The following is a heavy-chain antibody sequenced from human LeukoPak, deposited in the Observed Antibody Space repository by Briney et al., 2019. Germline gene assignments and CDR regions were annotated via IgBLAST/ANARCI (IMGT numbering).Heavy chain of an antibody. D-gene: IGHD3-22*01. CDR3: ARDSYDSSGYYYGWFDP. J-gene: IGHJ5*02. CDR1: GGSISSYY. V-gene: IGHV4-59*01. CDR2: IYYSGST. Sequence: SETLSLTCTVSGGSISSYYWSWIRQPPGKGLERIGYIYYSGSTNYNPSLKSRVTISVDTSKNHFSLKLSSVTAADTAVYYCARDSYDSSGYYYGWFDPWGQGTLVTVSS.